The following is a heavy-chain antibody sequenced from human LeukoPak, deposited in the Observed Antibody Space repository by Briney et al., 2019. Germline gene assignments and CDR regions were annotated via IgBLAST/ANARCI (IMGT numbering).Heavy chain of an antibody. CDR1: GFTFSSYG. Sequence: QPGGSLRLSCAASGFTFSSYGMHWVRQAPGKGLEWVAFIRYDGSNKYYADSVKGRFTISRDNSKNTLYLQMNSLRAEDTAVYYCAKLRGATINAWYFDYWGQGTLVTVSS. V-gene: IGHV3-30*02. CDR3: AKLRGATINAWYFDY. CDR2: IRYDGSNK. J-gene: IGHJ4*02. D-gene: IGHD5-12*01.